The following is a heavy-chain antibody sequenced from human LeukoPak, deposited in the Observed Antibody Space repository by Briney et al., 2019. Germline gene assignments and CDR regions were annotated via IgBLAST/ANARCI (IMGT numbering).Heavy chain of an antibody. CDR2: IYYSGST. J-gene: IGHJ4*02. CDR3: ARVGSGTYLDY. D-gene: IGHD3-10*01. V-gene: IGHV4-39*07. CDR1: GGSISSSSYY. Sequence: PSETLSLTCTVSGGSISSSSYYWGWIRQPPGKGLEWIGSIYYSGSTYYNPSLKSRVTISVDTSKNQFSLRLSSVTAADTAVYYCARVGSGTYLDYWGQGTLVTVSS.